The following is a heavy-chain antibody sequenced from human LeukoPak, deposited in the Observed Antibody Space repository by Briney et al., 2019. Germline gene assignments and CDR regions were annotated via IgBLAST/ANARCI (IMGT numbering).Heavy chain of an antibody. D-gene: IGHD1-26*01. CDR2: ISDDGSNE. CDR1: GFTFSSYV. V-gene: IGHV3-30*04. CDR3: AALVGATYYFDY. J-gene: IGHJ4*02. Sequence: GGSLRLSCAASGFTFSSYVMHWVRQAPGKGLEWVAIISDDGSNEYYADSVKGRFTISRDNSKNTLYLQMNSLRAADTAVYYCAALVGATYYFDYWGQGTLVTVSS.